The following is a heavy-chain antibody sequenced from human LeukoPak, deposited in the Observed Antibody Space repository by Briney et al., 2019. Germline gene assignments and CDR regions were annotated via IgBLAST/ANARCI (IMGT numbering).Heavy chain of an antibody. V-gene: IGHV4-59*01. CDR3: AGDYGSNNS. J-gene: IGHJ4*02. CDR1: GGSISSYY. D-gene: IGHD4-23*01. CDR2: IYYSGST. Sequence: SETLSLTCTVSGGSISSYYWSWIRQPPGKGLEWIGYIYYSGSTNYNPSLKSRVTISVDTSKNQFSLKLSSVTAADTAIYFCAGDYGSNNSWGQGTLVTVSS.